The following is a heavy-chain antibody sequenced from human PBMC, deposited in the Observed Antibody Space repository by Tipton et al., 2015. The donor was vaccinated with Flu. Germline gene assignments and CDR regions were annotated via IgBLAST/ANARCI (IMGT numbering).Heavy chain of an antibody. Sequence: PGLVKPSETLSLTCAVSGYSISSGYYWGWIRQPPGKGLEWIGSIYHSGSTYYNPSLKSRVTISMDTSKNQFSLKLSSMTAADTAVYYCARMEWTVTTPRYFDLWGRGTLVTVSS. D-gene: IGHD4-17*01. CDR1: GYSISSGYY. CDR2: IYHSGST. V-gene: IGHV4-38-2*01. J-gene: IGHJ2*01. CDR3: ARMEWTVTTPRYFDL.